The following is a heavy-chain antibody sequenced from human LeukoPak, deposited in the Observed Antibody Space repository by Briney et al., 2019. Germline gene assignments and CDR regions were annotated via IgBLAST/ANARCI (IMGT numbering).Heavy chain of an antibody. CDR1: GFTFSSYW. V-gene: IGHV3-7*01. J-gene: IGHJ4*02. CDR2: IKQDGSEK. CDR3: ARDLIVGATGRVY. Sequence: GGSLRLSCAASGFTFSSYWMSWVRQAPGKGLEWVANIKQDGSEKYYVDSVKGRFTISRDNAKNSLYLQMNSLRAEDTAVYYCARDLIVGATGRVYWGQGTVVTVSS. D-gene: IGHD1-26*01.